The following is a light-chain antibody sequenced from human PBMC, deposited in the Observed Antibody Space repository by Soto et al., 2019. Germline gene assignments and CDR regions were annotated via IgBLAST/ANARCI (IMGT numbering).Light chain of an antibody. CDR2: GAS. CDR1: QSVSSNY. Sequence: EIVLTQSPGTLSLSPGERAALSCRASQSVSSNYLAWYQQKPGQAPRLLIYGASSRATGIPDRFSGSGSGTDFTLTISRLEPKDFAVYYCQQYGSSPPTFGQGTKVDIK. J-gene: IGKJ1*01. V-gene: IGKV3-20*01. CDR3: QQYGSSPPT.